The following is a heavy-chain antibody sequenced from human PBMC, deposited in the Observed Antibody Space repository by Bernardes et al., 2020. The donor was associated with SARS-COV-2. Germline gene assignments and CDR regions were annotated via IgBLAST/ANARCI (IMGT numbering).Heavy chain of an antibody. Sequence: GGSLRLSCAASGFTSSSYWMLCVRQAPGKGLVWVSRINNHASNTIYADPVKGRFTISRDSSKNTVYLQMDSLRGEDTAVYFCARKTGHDYGMDVWGQGTTVTVSS. J-gene: IGHJ6*02. CDR3: ARKTGHDYGMDV. CDR2: INNHASNT. D-gene: IGHD3-10*01. V-gene: IGHV3-74*01. CDR1: GFTSSSYW.